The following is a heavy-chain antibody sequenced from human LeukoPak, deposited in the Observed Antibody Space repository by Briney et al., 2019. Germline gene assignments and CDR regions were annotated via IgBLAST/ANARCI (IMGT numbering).Heavy chain of an antibody. CDR1: GYTFTSYD. J-gene: IGHJ5*02. CDR3: ARGLGSGSYYGS. Sequence: ASVKVSCKASGYTFTSYDINWVRQAAGQGLEWMGWMNPNSGNTGYAQKFQGRVTFTRDTSISTAYMELNSLRSEDTAVYYCARGLGSGSYYGSWGQGTLVTVSS. D-gene: IGHD3-10*01. CDR2: MNPNSGNT. V-gene: IGHV1-8*03.